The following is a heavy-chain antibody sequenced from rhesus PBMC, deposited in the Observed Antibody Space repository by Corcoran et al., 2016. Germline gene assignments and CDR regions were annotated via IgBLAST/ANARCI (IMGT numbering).Heavy chain of an antibody. J-gene: IGHJ4*01. CDR3: ASGPSSGGYFDY. CDR1: GSSISSGSD. CDR2: SYGSSGSN. Sequence: QVQLQASGPGVVKPSETLSLTCAVSGSSISSGSDWSWIRQPPGKGLEWIGYSYGSSGSNNYNPSLKNRVTISKDTSKNQFSLKLSSVTAADTAVDYCASGPSSGGYFDYWGQGVLVTVSS. D-gene: IGHD1-1*01. V-gene: IGHV4-76*01.